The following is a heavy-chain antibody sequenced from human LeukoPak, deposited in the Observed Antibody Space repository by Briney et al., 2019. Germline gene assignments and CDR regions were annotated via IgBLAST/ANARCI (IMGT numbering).Heavy chain of an antibody. D-gene: IGHD2/OR15-2a*01. CDR2: ISVSGGVR. Sequence: GGSLRLSCVASGYPFSSYSMNWIRQAPGKGLEWVSYISVSGGVRSYADSVKGRFTISRDDARNSLYLQMDSLKDEDTAVYYCARDRGYFYDQLDYWGQGTLVTVSS. J-gene: IGHJ4*02. CDR3: ARDRGYFYDQLDY. CDR1: GYPFSSYS. V-gene: IGHV3-48*02.